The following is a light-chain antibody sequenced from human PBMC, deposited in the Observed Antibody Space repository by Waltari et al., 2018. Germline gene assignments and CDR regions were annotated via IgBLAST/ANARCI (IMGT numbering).Light chain of an antibody. CDR2: QDT. CDR1: KLGDKF. J-gene: IGLJ2*01. Sequence: SYDLTQPPSVSVSPGQTATFTCSGDKLGDKFASWYQQRPGQSPLLVIYQDTNRPSGLSDRFSGSNSGNTATLTISGTQPLDEADYYCQAWDSITVVFGGWTKLTVL. V-gene: IGLV3-1*01. CDR3: QAWDSITVV.